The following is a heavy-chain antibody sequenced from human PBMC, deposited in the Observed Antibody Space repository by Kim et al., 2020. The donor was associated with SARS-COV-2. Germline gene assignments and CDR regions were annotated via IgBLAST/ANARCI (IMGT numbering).Heavy chain of an antibody. D-gene: IGHD6-13*01. CDR3: ARPRIAAAGTGPSYYYYYGMDV. V-gene: IGHV1-18*01. CDR2: ISAYNGNT. Sequence: ASVKVSCKASGYTFTSYGISWVRQAPGQGLEWMGWISAYNGNTNYAQKLQGRVTMTTDTSTSTAYMELRSLRSDDTAVYYCARPRIAAAGTGPSYYYYYGMDVWGEGTTVTVSS. J-gene: IGHJ6*01. CDR1: GYTFTSYG.